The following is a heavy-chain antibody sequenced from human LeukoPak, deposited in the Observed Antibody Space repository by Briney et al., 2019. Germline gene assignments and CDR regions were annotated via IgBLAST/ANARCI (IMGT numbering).Heavy chain of an antibody. CDR1: GYTFTGYC. CDR2: INPNSGGT. Sequence: GTSVKVSCKTSGYTFTGYCLHWVRQAPGQGLEYMGWINPNSGGTNYAQKFQGRVTMTRDTSISTAYMELSRLTSDDTAMYYCANLPLNSGVDYWGQGTLVTVSS. J-gene: IGHJ4*02. CDR3: ANLPLNSGVDY. D-gene: IGHD1-26*01. V-gene: IGHV1-2*02.